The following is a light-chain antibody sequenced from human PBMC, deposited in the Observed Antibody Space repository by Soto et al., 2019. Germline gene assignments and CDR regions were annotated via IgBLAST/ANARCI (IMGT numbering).Light chain of an antibody. CDR3: QQRTNWPAT. CDR1: QSVSSY. V-gene: IGKV3-11*01. J-gene: IGKJ5*01. Sequence: EIVLTQPPATLSLSPGERATLSCRASQSVSSYLAWYQQKPGQAPRLLIYDASNRATGIPARFSGSGSGTDFTLTISSLEPEDFALYYCQQRTNWPATFGQGTRLEIK. CDR2: DAS.